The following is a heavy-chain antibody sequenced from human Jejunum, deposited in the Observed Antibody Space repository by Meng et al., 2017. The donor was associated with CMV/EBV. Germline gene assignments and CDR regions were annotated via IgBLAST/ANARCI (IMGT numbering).Heavy chain of an antibody. Sequence: LSRSCVVSGGSITGTDWGSGVRQSPGRGLEWIGEISHSGGDNYNPSSKPRVKISVDKPKNQFSLELTSVTAADTAVYYCAREMWLDLWGQGTLVTVSS. V-gene: IGHV4-4*02. CDR2: ISHSGGD. CDR1: GGSITGTDW. D-gene: IGHD5-12*01. CDR3: AREMWLDL. J-gene: IGHJ5*02.